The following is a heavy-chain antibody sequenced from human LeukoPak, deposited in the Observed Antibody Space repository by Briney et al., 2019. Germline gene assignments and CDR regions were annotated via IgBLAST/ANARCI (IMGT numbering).Heavy chain of an antibody. CDR3: AELGITMIGGV. V-gene: IGHV3-11*04. D-gene: IGHD3-10*02. CDR1: GFTFSDYY. CDR2: ISSSGDSI. J-gene: IGHJ6*04. Sequence: AGGSLRLSCAASGFTFSDYYMSWIRQAPGEGLEWVSYISSSGDSIYYVDSVKGRFTISRDNAKNSLYLQMTSLRAEDTAVYYCAELGITMIGGVWGKGTTVTISS.